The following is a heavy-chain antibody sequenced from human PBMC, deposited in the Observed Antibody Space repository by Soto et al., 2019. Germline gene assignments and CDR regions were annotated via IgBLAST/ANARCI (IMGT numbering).Heavy chain of an antibody. D-gene: IGHD6-13*01. V-gene: IGHV1-2*04. CDR2: INPNSGGT. CDR3: ARARKYSSSWPFYFDY. J-gene: IGHJ4*02. Sequence: ASVKGSCKASGYTFTGYYMHWVRQAPGQGLEWMGWINPNSGGTNYAQKFQGWVTMTRDTSISTAYMELSRLRSDDTAVYYCARARKYSSSWPFYFDYWGQGTLVNVSS. CDR1: GYTFTGYY.